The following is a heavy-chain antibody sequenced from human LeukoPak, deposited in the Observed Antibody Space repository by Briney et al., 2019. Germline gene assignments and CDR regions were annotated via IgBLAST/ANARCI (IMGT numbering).Heavy chain of an antibody. CDR1: GYSITSYW. D-gene: IGHD3-16*01. Sequence: GESLKISCKGSGYSITSYWVTWVRQISGKGLEWMGSFDPSDSESKYSPSFQGHVTISADKSISTGYLQWSSLKASDTAMYYCVRYDPRMAAFDYWGQGTLVTVSS. J-gene: IGHJ4*02. CDR3: VRYDPRMAAFDY. V-gene: IGHV5-10-1*01. CDR2: FDPSDSES.